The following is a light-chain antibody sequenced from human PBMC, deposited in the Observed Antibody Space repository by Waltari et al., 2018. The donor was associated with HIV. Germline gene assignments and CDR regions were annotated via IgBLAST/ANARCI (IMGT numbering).Light chain of an antibody. CDR1: SLRKYS. V-gene: IGLV3-19*01. Sequence: SSELTQDPAVSVALGQTVRIPCRGDSLRKYSVNWYKQKPGQAPVVVMYGRDNRPSGMPDRFSGSRSGNTVSLTVTGAQAEDEADYDCDSRDSNDKQHVFGTGTRVTV. CDR3: DSRDSNDKQHV. J-gene: IGLJ1*01. CDR2: GRD.